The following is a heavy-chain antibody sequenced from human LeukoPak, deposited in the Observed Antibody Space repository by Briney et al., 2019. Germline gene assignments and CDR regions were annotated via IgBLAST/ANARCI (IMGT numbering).Heavy chain of an antibody. Sequence: SGESLRLSCAASGFTFDDYAMHWVRQAPGKGLEWVSGISWNSGTIGYADSVKGRFTISRDNAKNSLYLQMNSLRAEDTALYYCAKGYRKGRWLPLDYWGQGTLVTVSS. CDR3: AKGYRKGRWLPLDY. J-gene: IGHJ4*02. D-gene: IGHD5-24*01. CDR2: ISWNSGTI. CDR1: GFTFDDYA. V-gene: IGHV3-9*01.